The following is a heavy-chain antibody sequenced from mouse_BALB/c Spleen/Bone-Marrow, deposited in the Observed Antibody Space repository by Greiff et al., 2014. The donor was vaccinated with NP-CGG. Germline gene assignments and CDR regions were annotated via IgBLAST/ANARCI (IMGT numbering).Heavy chain of an antibody. D-gene: IGHD3-3*01. CDR2: INPGSGGT. Sequence: VQLQQSGAELVRPGTSVKVSCKASGYAFTNYLIEWAKQRPGQGLEWIGMINPGSGGTNYNEKFKGKATLTADKSSSTAYMQLSSLTSDDSAVYFCARRDGSYFDYWGQGTTLTVSS. J-gene: IGHJ2*01. V-gene: IGHV1-54*01. CDR3: ARRDGSYFDY. CDR1: GYAFTNYL.